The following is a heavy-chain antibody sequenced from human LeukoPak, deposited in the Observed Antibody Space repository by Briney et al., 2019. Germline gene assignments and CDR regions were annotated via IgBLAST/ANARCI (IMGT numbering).Heavy chain of an antibody. D-gene: IGHD3-22*01. CDR1: GGSISSGGYY. Sequence: SQTLSLTCTVSGGSISSGGYYWSWIRQHPGKGLEWIGYIYYSGSTYYNPSLKSRVTIPVDTSKNQFSLKLSSVTAADTAVYYCARGYGIDSSGHPYFDYWGQGTLVTVSS. J-gene: IGHJ4*02. CDR3: ARGYGIDSSGHPYFDY. CDR2: IYYSGST. V-gene: IGHV4-31*03.